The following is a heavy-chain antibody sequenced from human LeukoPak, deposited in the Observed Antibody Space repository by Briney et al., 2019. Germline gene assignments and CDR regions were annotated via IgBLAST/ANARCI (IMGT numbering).Heavy chain of an antibody. CDR1: GFTLSSFW. J-gene: IGHJ2*01. Sequence: GGSLRLSCAASGFTLSSFWMSWVRQTPGKGLEWVANIKQDGRERYYVDSVKGRFTISRDNARSSLYLQMNSLRAEDTAVYYCASLPGGKTAALEFDLRGRSTLVTVSS. CDR2: IKQDGRER. D-gene: IGHD6-13*01. V-gene: IGHV3-7*01. CDR3: ASLPGGKTAALEFDL.